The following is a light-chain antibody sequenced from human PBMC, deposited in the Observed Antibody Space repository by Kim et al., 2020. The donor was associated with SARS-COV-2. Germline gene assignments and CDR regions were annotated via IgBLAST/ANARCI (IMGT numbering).Light chain of an antibody. CDR1: QGIGRY. J-gene: IGKJ4*01. CDR2: AAY. CDR3: HQDYDYPLT. V-gene: IGKV1-6*01. Sequence: ASVRDSVTITCRASQGIGRYLGWYQQKPGKAPKLLIFAAYDLQSGVPSRFRGGGYSTEFTLTISSLQPEDFATYCCHQDYDYPLTFGEGTKVDIK.